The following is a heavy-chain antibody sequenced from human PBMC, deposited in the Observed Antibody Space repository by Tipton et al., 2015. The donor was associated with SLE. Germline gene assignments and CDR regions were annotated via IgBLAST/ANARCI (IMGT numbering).Heavy chain of an antibody. CDR3: ARVGVAGSDAFDI. Sequence: SLRLSCAASGFTFSSYGMHWVRQAPGKGLVWVSRINSDGSSTSYADSVKGRFTISRDNAKNTLYLQMNSLRAEDTAVYYCARVGVAGSDAFDIWGQGTMVTVSS. CDR2: INSDGSST. CDR1: GFTFSSYG. J-gene: IGHJ3*02. V-gene: IGHV3-74*01. D-gene: IGHD6-19*01.